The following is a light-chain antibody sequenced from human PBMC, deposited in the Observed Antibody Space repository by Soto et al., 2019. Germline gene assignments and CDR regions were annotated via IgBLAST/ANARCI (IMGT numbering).Light chain of an antibody. V-gene: IGLV1-44*01. CDR1: SSNIGSNT. Sequence: QSALTQPPSASGTPGQRVTISCSGSSSNIGSNTVNWYQQLPGTAPKLLIYRNNQRPSGVPDRFSGSKSGTSASLAISGLQSGDEADYYCAAWDDSLNGLVFGGGTKLTVL. CDR3: AAWDDSLNGLV. CDR2: RNN. J-gene: IGLJ2*01.